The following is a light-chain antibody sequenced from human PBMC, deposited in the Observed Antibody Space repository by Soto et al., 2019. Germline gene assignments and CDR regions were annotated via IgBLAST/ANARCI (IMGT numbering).Light chain of an antibody. CDR2: GAS. J-gene: IGKJ1*01. V-gene: IGKV3-20*01. Sequence: EHVFPPPSGTPSLSPVERATPSRRASQSVSNNYLAWHQQKPGQAPRLLIYGASNRATGTPDRFSGSGSGTDFTLTISRLDPDEFAVYDCQHYGSPGTFGQGTKVDIK. CDR1: QSVSNNY. CDR3: QHYGSPGT.